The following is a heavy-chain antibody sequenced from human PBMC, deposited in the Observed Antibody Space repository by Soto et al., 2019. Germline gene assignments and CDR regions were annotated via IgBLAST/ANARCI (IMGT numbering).Heavy chain of an antibody. CDR3: ARGRAAGVDYGMDV. V-gene: IGHV4-4*07. CDR2: IYTSGGT. J-gene: IGHJ6*02. CDR1: GGSISTYY. D-gene: IGHD6-13*01. Sequence: PSETLSLTCTVSGGSISTYYWSWIRQPAGKGLEWIGRIYTSGGTNYNPSLKSRVAMSVDTSKKKFFLKLSSVTAADTAVYYCARGRAAGVDYGMDVWGRGITVTVSS.